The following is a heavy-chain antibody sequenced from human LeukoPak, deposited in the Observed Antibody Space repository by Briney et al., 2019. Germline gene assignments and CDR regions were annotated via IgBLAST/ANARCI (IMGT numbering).Heavy chain of an antibody. V-gene: IGHV4-34*01. J-gene: IGHJ4*02. CDR2: INHSGRT. CDR3: ALSGSYSNFDY. Sequence: SETLSLTCAVHGGSFSGYYRSWIRQPPGKGLEWIGEINHSGRTNYNPALKSRVTISVDTSKNQFSLKLSSVTAADTAVYYCALSGSYSNFDYWGQGTLVTVSS. CDR1: GGSFSGYY. D-gene: IGHD1-26*01.